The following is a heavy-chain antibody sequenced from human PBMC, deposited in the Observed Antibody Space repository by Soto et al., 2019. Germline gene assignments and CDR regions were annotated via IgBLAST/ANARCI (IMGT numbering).Heavy chain of an antibody. V-gene: IGHV4-59*01. CDR2: IYYSGST. J-gene: IGHJ5*02. D-gene: IGHD3-3*01. Sequence: PSETLSLTCTVSGGSISSYYWSWIRQPPGKGLEWIGYIYYSGSTNYNPSLKSRVTISVDTSKNQFSLKLSSVTAADTAVYYCARDRSAAIFGVAPNNWFDPWGQGTLVTRLL. CDR1: GGSISSYY. CDR3: ARDRSAAIFGVAPNNWFDP.